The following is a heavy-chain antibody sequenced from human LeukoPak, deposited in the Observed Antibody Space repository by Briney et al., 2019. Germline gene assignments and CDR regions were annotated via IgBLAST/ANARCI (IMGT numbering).Heavy chain of an antibody. Sequence: QPGGSLSLSCAASGFTFNSFWMTWLRQAPGKGLEWVANIKEDGSEKYYVDSVKGRFTITRDNAKNSLYLQLNSLRAEDTAVYYCTRDTGCSGGTCYSFYDYWGQGTLVTVSS. CDR3: TRDTGCSGGTCYSFYDY. CDR1: GFTFNSFW. J-gene: IGHJ4*02. D-gene: IGHD2-15*01. CDR2: IKEDGSEK. V-gene: IGHV3-7*01.